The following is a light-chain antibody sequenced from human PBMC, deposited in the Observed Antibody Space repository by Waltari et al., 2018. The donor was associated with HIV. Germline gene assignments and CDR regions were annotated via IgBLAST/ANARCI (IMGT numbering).Light chain of an antibody. Sequence: DIVMTQSPESLAVSLGGRATINCRSSQSLLYTSNNKDYLVWYQQKPGQPPKVLMSWASTRESGVPDRFSGSGSGTDFTLTISSLQAEDVAVYYCQQYYSTPVTFGQGTKLEIK. J-gene: IGKJ2*01. V-gene: IGKV4-1*01. CDR2: WAS. CDR3: QQYYSTPVT. CDR1: QSLLYTSNNKDY.